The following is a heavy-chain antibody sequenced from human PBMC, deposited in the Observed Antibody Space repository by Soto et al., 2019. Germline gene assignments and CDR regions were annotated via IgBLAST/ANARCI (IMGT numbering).Heavy chain of an antibody. CDR1: GFTFTSSA. Sequence: ASVKVSCKASGFTFTSSAVQWVRQARGQRLEWIGWIVVGSGNTNYAQKFQERVTITRDMSTSTAYMELSSLRSEDTAVYYCAAGYCSGGSCYPLYYYGMDVWGQGTTVTVSS. J-gene: IGHJ6*02. D-gene: IGHD2-15*01. CDR3: AAGYCSGGSCYPLYYYGMDV. V-gene: IGHV1-58*01. CDR2: IVVGSGNT.